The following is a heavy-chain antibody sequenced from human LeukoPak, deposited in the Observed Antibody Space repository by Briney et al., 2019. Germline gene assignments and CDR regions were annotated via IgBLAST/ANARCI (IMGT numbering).Heavy chain of an antibody. CDR2: INPNSGGT. D-gene: IGHD1-7*01. V-gene: IGHV1-2*02. CDR3: VRDCPPQNYQDASCIDF. Sequence: ASVKVSCKASGYSFTDFYLHWVRQAPGQGLEWMGRINPNSGGTHYAQRFQGRVTMTRDTSISTAYMELSELTSDDTAVFYCVRDCPPQNYQDASCIDFWGQGTLVTVSS. J-gene: IGHJ4*02. CDR1: GYSFTDFY.